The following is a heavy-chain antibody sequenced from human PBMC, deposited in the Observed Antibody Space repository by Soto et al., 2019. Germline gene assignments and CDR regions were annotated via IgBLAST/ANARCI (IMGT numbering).Heavy chain of an antibody. CDR3: ARAKVGALAFDI. J-gene: IGHJ3*02. Sequence: GGSLRLSCAASGFTFSSYSMNWFRQAPGKGLEWVSSISSSSSYIYYADSVKGRFTISRDNAKNSLYLQMNSLRAEDTAVYYCARAKVGALAFDIWGQGTMVTVSS. CDR2: ISSSSSYI. D-gene: IGHD1-26*01. V-gene: IGHV3-21*01. CDR1: GFTFSSYS.